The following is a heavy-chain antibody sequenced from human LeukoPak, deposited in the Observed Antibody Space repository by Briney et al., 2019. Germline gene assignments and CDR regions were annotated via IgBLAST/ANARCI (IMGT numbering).Heavy chain of an antibody. D-gene: IGHD5-18*01. CDR2: IYYSGST. V-gene: IGHV4-39*01. CDR1: GGSISSSSYF. Sequence: SETLSLTCSVSGGSISSSSYFWGWIRQPPGKGLEWIGSIYYSGSTYSNPSLKSRVTISVDTSKSQFSLKLSSVTAADTAVYYCARVGYTYGSFDYWGQGTLVTVSS. CDR3: ARVGYTYGSFDY. J-gene: IGHJ4*02.